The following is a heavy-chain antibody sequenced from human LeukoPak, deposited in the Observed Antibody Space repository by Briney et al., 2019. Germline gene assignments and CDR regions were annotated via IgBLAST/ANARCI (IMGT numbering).Heavy chain of an antibody. D-gene: IGHD3-22*01. CDR2: VDPEDGET. V-gene: IGHV1-69-2*01. J-gene: IGHJ6*02. CDR1: GYTFTDYY. Sequence: GATVKISCKVSGYTFTDYYMHWVQQAPGKGLEWMGPVDPEDGETIYAEKFQGRVTITADTSTDTAYMELSSLRSEDTAVYYCATDLSSGPTVNYGMDVRGQGTTVTVSS. CDR3: ATDLSSGPTVNYGMDV.